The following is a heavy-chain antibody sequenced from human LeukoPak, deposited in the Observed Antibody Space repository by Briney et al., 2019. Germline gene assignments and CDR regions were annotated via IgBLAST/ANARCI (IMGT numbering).Heavy chain of an antibody. D-gene: IGHD4-17*01. J-gene: IGHJ5*02. V-gene: IGHV4-4*07. CDR3: ARPGAPTYNWFDP. CDR2: IYASGSN. CDR1: GGSISPYY. Sequence: SETLSLTCTVSGGSISPYYWSWIRQPAGKGLEWIGRIYASGSNNYNPSLKSRVTLSVDTSKNQFSLKLSSVTAADTAVYYCARPGAPTYNWFDPWGQGTLVTVSS.